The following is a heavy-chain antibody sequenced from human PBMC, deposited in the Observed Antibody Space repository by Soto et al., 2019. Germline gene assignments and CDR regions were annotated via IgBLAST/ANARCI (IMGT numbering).Heavy chain of an antibody. J-gene: IGHJ4*02. V-gene: IGHV5-51*01. CDR1: GYSFTSYW. CDR2: IYPGDSDT. Sequence: GESMKISCKGSGYSFTSYWIGWVRQMPGKGLEWMGIIYPGDSDTRYSPSFQGQVTISADKSISTAYLQWSSLKASDTAMYYCEPQGYKWTDGKLDYWAQGPLFTVSS. CDR3: EPQGYKWTDGKLDY. D-gene: IGHD1-20*01.